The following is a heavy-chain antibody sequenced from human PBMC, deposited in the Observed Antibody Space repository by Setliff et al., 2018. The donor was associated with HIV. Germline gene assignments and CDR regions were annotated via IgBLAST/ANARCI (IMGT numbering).Heavy chain of an antibody. CDR1: GGSIRSPNVY. CDR3: AQLTPRTHYFYGMDV. CDR2: IYYSGST. V-gene: IGHV4-39*07. Sequence: PSETLSLTCNVSGGSIRSPNVYWGWIRQPPEKGLEWIGSIYYSGSTYYNPSLKSRVTISVDTSKNQFSLNLTSVTAADTAVYYCAQLTPRTHYFYGMDVWGQGTTVTVSS. J-gene: IGHJ6*02.